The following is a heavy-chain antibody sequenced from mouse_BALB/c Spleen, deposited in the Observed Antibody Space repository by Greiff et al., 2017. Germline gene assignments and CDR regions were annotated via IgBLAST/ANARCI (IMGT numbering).Heavy chain of an antibody. CDR2: SRNKANDYTT. D-gene: IGHD2-10*02. CDR3: ARDAKYDDWDIDV. CDR1: GFTFSDFY. J-gene: IGHJ1*01. V-gene: IGHV7-1*02. Sequence: EVQLVESGGGLVQPGGSLRLSCATSGFTFSDFYMKWVRQPPGKRLEWIAASRNKANDYTTEYSASVKGRFIASRDTSQSSLYLQMNALRAEDTAIYDCARDAKYDDWDIDVWGEGTTVTVSS.